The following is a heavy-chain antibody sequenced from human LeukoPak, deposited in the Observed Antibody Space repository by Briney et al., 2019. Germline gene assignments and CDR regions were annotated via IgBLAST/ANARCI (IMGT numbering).Heavy chain of an antibody. V-gene: IGHV1-69*04. J-gene: IGHJ4*02. Sequence: GASVKVSFKASGGTFSSYAISWVRQAPGQGLEWMGRIIPILGIANYAQKFQGRVTITADKSTSTAYMELSSLRSEDTAVYYCARDNPSGAMVRGVNLDYWGQGTLVTVSS. CDR1: GGTFSSYA. D-gene: IGHD3-10*01. CDR2: IIPILGIA. CDR3: ARDNPSGAMVRGVNLDY.